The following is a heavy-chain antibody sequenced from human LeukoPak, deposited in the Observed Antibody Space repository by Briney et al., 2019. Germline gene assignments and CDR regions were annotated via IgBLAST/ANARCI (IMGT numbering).Heavy chain of an antibody. Sequence: PGGSLRLSCVTSGFTFSSYPMSWVRQTPGEGLQWVSSISVDGVTTYYADSVKGRFTISRDNSKNTLYLQMNSLRAEDTAVYYCAKDWGSSILTNNWFDPWGQGTLVTVSS. CDR1: GFTFSSYP. D-gene: IGHD3-16*01. J-gene: IGHJ5*02. V-gene: IGHV3-23*01. CDR2: ISVDGVTT. CDR3: AKDWGSSILTNNWFDP.